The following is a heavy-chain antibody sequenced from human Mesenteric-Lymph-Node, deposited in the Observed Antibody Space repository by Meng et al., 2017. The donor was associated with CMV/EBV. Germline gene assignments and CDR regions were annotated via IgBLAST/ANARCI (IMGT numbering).Heavy chain of an antibody. CDR1: GGSFSGYY. CDR2: INHSGST. J-gene: IGHJ6*02. V-gene: IGHV4-34*01. CDR3: ARELRDLKNYYYAMDV. Sequence: SETLSLTCAVYGGSFSGYYWSWIRQPPGKGLEWIGEINHSGSTNYNPSLKSRVTISVDTSKNQFSLKLSSVTAADTAVYYCARELRDLKNYYYAMDVWGQGTTVTVSS. D-gene: IGHD2-21*01.